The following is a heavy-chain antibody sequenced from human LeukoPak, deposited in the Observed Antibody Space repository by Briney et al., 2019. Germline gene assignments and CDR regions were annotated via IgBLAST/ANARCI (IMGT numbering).Heavy chain of an antibody. CDR1: GGTFSSYA. J-gene: IGHJ4*02. Sequence: GDSVKVSCKASGGTFSSYAISWVRQAPGQGLEWMGGIIPIFGTANYAQKFQGRVTITADKSTSTAYMELSSLRSEDTAVYYCARAPRILEWWVGDYWGQGTLVTVSS. V-gene: IGHV1-69*06. CDR3: ARAPRILEWWVGDY. CDR2: IIPIFGTA. D-gene: IGHD3-3*01.